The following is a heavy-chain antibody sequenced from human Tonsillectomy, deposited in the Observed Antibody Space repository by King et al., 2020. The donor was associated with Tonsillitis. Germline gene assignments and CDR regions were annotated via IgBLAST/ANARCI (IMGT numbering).Heavy chain of an antibody. Sequence: VQLVESGGGLVQPGGSLRLSCVASGFTFNKFWMHWVRQAPGKGLEWVASIKEDGSEELYVDSVKGRFTISRDNARNSLFMQLNSLRAEDTAVYSCATACSYDGGGSQYRFFDLWGRGTLVTVSS. V-gene: IGHV3-7*01. CDR1: GFTFNKFW. CDR3: ATACSYDGGGSQYRFFDL. J-gene: IGHJ2*01. D-gene: IGHD3-22*01. CDR2: IKEDGSEE.